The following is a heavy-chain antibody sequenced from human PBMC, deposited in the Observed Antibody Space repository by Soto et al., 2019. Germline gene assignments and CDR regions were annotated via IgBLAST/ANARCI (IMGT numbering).Heavy chain of an antibody. J-gene: IGHJ6*03. CDR1: GFTFSSYW. D-gene: IGHD3-9*01. V-gene: IGHV3-74*01. Sequence: GGSLRLSCAASGFTFSSYWMHWVRQAPGKGLVWVSRINSDGSSTSYADSVKGRFTISRDNAKNTLYLQMNSLRAEDTAVYYFARARRYFDWSTPYYYYMDVWGKGTTVTVSS. CDR2: INSDGSST. CDR3: ARARRYFDWSTPYYYYMDV.